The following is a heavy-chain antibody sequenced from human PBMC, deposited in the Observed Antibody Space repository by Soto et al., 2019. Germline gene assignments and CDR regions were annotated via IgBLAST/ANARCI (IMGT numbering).Heavy chain of an antibody. D-gene: IGHD3-16*02. J-gene: IGHJ5*02. CDR2: IIPIFGTA. CDR1: GGTFSSYA. Sequence: GASVKVSCKASGGTFSSYAISWVRQAPGQGLEWMGGIIPIFGTANYAQKFQGRVTITADESTSTAYMELSSLRSEDTAVYYCARVNMITFGGVIVIGHNWFDPWGQGTLVTVSS. CDR3: ARVNMITFGGVIVIGHNWFDP. V-gene: IGHV1-69*13.